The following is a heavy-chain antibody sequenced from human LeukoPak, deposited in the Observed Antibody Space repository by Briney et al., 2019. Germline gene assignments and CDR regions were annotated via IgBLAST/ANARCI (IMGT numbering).Heavy chain of an antibody. V-gene: IGHV3-23*01. D-gene: IGHD6-19*01. CDR2: ISGSGGST. Sequence: GGSLRLSCAASGFTFSSYAMSWVRQAPGKGLERVSAISGSGGSTYYADSVKGRFTISRDNSKNTLYLQMNSLRAEDTAVYYCAKDYVYRSGSKDYWGQGTLVTVSS. CDR3: AKDYVYRSGSKDY. J-gene: IGHJ4*02. CDR1: GFTFSSYA.